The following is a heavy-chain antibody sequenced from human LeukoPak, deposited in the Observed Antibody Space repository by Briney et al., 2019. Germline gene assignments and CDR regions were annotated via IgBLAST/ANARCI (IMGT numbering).Heavy chain of an antibody. CDR3: ARVHTYYYGMDV. J-gene: IGHJ6*02. Sequence: PGGSLRLSCAASGFTFSSYWMSWVRQATGKGLEWVSAIGTAGDTYYPGSVKGRFTISRENAKNSLYLQMNSLRAGDTAVYYCARVHTYYYGMDVWGQGTTVTVSS. CDR1: GFTFSSYW. V-gene: IGHV3-13*01. CDR2: IGTAGDT. D-gene: IGHD3-16*01.